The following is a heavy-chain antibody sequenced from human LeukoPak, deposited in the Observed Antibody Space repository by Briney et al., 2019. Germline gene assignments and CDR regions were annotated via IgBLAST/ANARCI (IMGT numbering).Heavy chain of an antibody. CDR3: AKSLDPIYYDSTYAFDI. CDR1: GFTFSSYW. CDR2: INSDGSST. J-gene: IGHJ3*02. V-gene: IGHV3-74*01. D-gene: IGHD3-22*01. Sequence: GGSLRLSCAASGFTFSSYWMHWVRQAPGKGLVWVSRINSDGSSTSYADSVKGRFTISRDNAKNTLYLQMNSLRAEDTAVYYCAKSLDPIYYDSTYAFDIWGQGTMATVSS.